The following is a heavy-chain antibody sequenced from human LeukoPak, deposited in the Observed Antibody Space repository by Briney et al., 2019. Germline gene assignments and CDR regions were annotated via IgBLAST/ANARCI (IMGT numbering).Heavy chain of an antibody. D-gene: IGHD3-22*01. CDR2: ISSSGGT. Sequence: PLETLSLTCTVSGGAIDIGSYYWTWIRQSAGKGLEWIGRISSSGGTHYNPSLERRVTMSVRTSRNQFSVNFESVTVVAASLSSCTRGIVVLDQWGRGIMVTVSS. CDR1: GGAIDIGSYY. V-gene: IGHV4-61*02. CDR3: TRGIVVLDQ. J-gene: IGHJ4*02.